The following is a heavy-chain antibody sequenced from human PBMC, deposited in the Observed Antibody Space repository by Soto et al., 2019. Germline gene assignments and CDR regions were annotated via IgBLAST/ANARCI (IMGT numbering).Heavy chain of an antibody. D-gene: IGHD2-15*01. V-gene: IGHV1-18*01. Sequence: QVQLVQSGAEAKKPGASVKVSCKASGYTFTSYGISWVRQAPGQGLEWMGWISAYNGNTNYAQKLQGRVTMTTDTSTSTAYMELRSLRSDDTAVYYCARDPPYCSGGSCYQTPDYYYGMDVWGQGTTVTVSS. CDR1: GYTFTSYG. J-gene: IGHJ6*02. CDR2: ISAYNGNT. CDR3: ARDPPYCSGGSCYQTPDYYYGMDV.